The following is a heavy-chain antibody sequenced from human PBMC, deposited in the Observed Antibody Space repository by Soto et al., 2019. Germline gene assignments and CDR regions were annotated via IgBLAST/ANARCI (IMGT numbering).Heavy chain of an antibody. Sequence: SETLSLTCTVSGVSISSGGYYWNWIRQPAGKGLEWIGRIYSSGSTNYNPSLKSRVTMLVDTSKSQFSLSLNSVTAADTAVYYCAGIGEDVYYGMDVWGQGTTVTVS. CDR1: GVSISSGGYY. J-gene: IGHJ6*02. CDR3: AGIGEDVYYGMDV. V-gene: IGHV4-61*02. CDR2: IYSSGST. D-gene: IGHD2-21*01.